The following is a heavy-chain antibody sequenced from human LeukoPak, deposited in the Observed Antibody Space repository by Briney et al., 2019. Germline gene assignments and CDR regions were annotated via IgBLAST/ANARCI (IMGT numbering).Heavy chain of an antibody. CDR1: GFTFSSYA. J-gene: IGHJ4*02. D-gene: IGHD1-7*01. V-gene: IGHV3-9*01. Sequence: GGSPRLSCAASGFTFSSYAMHWVRQAPGKGLEWVSGISWNSGSIGYADSVKGRFTISRDNAKNSLYLQMNSLRAEDTALYYCAKDMRYNWNSFDYWGQGTLVTVSS. CDR2: ISWNSGSI. CDR3: AKDMRYNWNSFDY.